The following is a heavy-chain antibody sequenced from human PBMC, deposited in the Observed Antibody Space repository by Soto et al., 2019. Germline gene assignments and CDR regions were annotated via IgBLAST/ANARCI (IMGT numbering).Heavy chain of an antibody. CDR2: ISYDGSNK. CDR1: GFTFSSYG. V-gene: IGHV3-30*18. J-gene: IGHJ4*02. D-gene: IGHD3-9*01. Sequence: QVQLVESGGGVVQPGRSLRLSCAASGFTFSSYGMHWVRQAPGKGLEWVAIISYDGSNKYYADSVKGRFTISRDNSKNTLYLQMNSLRAQDTAVYYCAKDSLLRYFDWSLDYWGQGTLVTVSS. CDR3: AKDSLLRYFDWSLDY.